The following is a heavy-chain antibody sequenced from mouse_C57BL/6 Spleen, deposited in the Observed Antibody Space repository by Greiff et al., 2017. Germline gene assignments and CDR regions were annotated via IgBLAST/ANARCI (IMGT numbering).Heavy chain of an antibody. CDR1: GYTFTDYY. Sequence: QVQLQQSGAELVRPGASVKLSCKASGYTFTDYYINWVKQRPGQGLEWIARIYPGSGNTYYTEKFKGKATLTAEKSSSTAYMQLSSLTSEDSAVYFCARVGLRRYFDVWGTGTTVTVSS. J-gene: IGHJ1*03. CDR3: ARVGLRRYFDV. D-gene: IGHD2-2*01. CDR2: IYPGSGNT. V-gene: IGHV1-76*01.